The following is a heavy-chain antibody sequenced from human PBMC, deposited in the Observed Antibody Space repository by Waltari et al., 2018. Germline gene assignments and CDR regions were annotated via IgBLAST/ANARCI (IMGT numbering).Heavy chain of an antibody. CDR3: ARASTSNYGTFDY. D-gene: IGHD4-4*01. Sequence: QVQLQESGPGLVKPSETLSLTCTVSGGSISSYYWTWIRQPPGKGLEWIGYIYYSGRTNYNPSLKSRVTISVDTSKNQFSLKLSSVTAADTAVYYCARASTSNYGTFDYWGQGTLVTVSS. CDR1: GGSISSYY. J-gene: IGHJ4*02. CDR2: IYYSGRT. V-gene: IGHV4-59*01.